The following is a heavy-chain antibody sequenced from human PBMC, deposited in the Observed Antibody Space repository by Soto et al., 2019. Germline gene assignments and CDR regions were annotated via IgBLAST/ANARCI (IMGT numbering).Heavy chain of an antibody. D-gene: IGHD2-8*01. CDR3: ARDRVVLMVYDYYFDY. V-gene: IGHV1-3*01. CDR2: INAGNGNT. CDR1: GYTFTSYA. J-gene: IGHJ4*02. Sequence: PSVKVSCKASGYTFTSYAMHWVRQAPGQRLEWMGWINAGNGNTKYAQKLQGRVTMTRDTSTSTAYMELRSLRSDDTAVYYCARDRVVLMVYDYYFDYWGQGTLVTVSS.